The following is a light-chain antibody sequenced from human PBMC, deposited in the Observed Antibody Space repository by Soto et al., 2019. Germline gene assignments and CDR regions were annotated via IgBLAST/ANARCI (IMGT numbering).Light chain of an antibody. J-gene: IGLJ1*01. Sequence: QSVLTQPAAVSGSPGQSITISCTGSSIDVGGYDYVSWYQQHPGKAPKLIIFEVSNRPSGVSNRFSGSKSGNTAFLTISGLEAEDEADYYCMSYTSRSTLVLGAGTKLTV. V-gene: IGLV2-14*01. CDR1: SIDVGGYDY. CDR2: EVS. CDR3: MSYTSRSTLV.